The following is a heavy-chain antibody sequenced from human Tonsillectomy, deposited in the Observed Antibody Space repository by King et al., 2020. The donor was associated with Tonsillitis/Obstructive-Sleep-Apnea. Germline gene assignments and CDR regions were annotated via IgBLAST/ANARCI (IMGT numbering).Heavy chain of an antibody. J-gene: IGHJ4*02. Sequence: VQLVESGGGLVQPGGSLRLSCAASGFTFSSYAMSWVRQAPGKGLEWVSAISGSGGSTYYAASVKGRFTISRDNSKNTLYLQMNSLRAEDTAVYYCAKDQSSDYVSGSAYFDYWGQGTLVTVSS. V-gene: IGHV3-23*04. D-gene: IGHD3-16*01. CDR3: AKDQSSDYVSGSAYFDY. CDR1: GFTFSSYA. CDR2: ISGSGGST.